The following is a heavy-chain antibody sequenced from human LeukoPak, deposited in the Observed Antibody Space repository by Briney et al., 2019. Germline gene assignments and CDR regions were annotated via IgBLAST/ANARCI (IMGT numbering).Heavy chain of an antibody. J-gene: IGHJ4*02. D-gene: IGHD5-18*01. CDR1: GFIFNSHS. CDR3: AKRIQSAMAMGY. CDR2: ISSTSSYI. Sequence: KAGGSLRLSCAASGFIFNSHSMNWVRQAPGKGLEWVSSISSTSSYIYYADSVKSRFTISRDNAKNSLYLQMNSLRAEDTAVYYCAKRIQSAMAMGYWGQGTLVTVSS. V-gene: IGHV3-21*04.